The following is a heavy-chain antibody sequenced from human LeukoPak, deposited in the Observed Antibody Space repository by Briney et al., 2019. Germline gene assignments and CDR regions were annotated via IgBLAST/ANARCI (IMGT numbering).Heavy chain of an antibody. J-gene: IGHJ6*02. D-gene: IGHD6-6*01. V-gene: IGHV1-69*13. Sequence: SVKVSCKAAGGTFSSYAISWVRQAPGQGLEWMGGIIPIFDTANYAQKFQGRVTITADESTSTAYMELSSLRSADTAVYYCARVPLSSSRLGYYYGMDVWGQGTTVTVSS. CDR3: ARVPLSSSRLGYYYGMDV. CDR1: GGTFSSYA. CDR2: IIPIFDTA.